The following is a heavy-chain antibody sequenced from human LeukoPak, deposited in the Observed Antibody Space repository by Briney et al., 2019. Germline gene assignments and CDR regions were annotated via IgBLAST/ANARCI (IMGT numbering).Heavy chain of an antibody. Sequence: TSETLSLTCTVSGGSISSYYWSWIRQPAGKGLEWIGRIYTSGSTNYNPSLKSRVTMSVDTSKNQFSLKLSSVTAADTAVYYCARVGPQRGYSGYDGPYYYYGMDVWGQGTTVTVSS. D-gene: IGHD5-12*01. CDR2: IYTSGST. J-gene: IGHJ6*02. CDR1: GGSISSYY. CDR3: ARVGPQRGYSGYDGPYYYYGMDV. V-gene: IGHV4-4*07.